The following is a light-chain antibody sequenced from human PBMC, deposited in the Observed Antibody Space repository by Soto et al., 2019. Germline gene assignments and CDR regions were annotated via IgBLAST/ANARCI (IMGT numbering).Light chain of an antibody. CDR1: QSVTTL. Sequence: EIVLTQSPATLSLSPGERATLSCRASQSVTTLLAWYQQKPGQAPRLLIQDASNRATGVPPRFSGSGSGTDFTLTISSLEPQDSGVYYCQQRSNWPRTFCQGTKLEIK. V-gene: IGKV3-11*01. J-gene: IGKJ1*01. CDR3: QQRSNWPRT. CDR2: DAS.